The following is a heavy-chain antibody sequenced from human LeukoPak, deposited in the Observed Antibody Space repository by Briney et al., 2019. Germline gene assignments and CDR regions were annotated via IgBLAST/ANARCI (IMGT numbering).Heavy chain of an antibody. V-gene: IGHV3-30*04. D-gene: IGHD2-15*01. J-gene: IGHJ4*02. Sequence: PGGSLRLSCAASGFTFDIYAMHWVRQAPGKGLEWVAVMSYDGSNKYYADSMKGRFTISRDNSRNTLHLQMSSLRVADTAVYYRARDQVELCSSGSCYVIDNWGPGTLVAVSS. CDR2: MSYDGSNK. CDR1: GFTFDIYA. CDR3: ARDQVELCSSGSCYVIDN.